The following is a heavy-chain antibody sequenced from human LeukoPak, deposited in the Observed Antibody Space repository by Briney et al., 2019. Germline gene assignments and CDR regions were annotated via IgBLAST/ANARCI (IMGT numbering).Heavy chain of an antibody. V-gene: IGHV1-69*13. CDR1: GGTFSSYA. J-gene: IGHJ4*02. D-gene: IGHD3-10*01. CDR2: IIPIFGTA. CDR3: ARDQGYGSFHVYY. Sequence: SVEVSCKASGGTFSSYAISWVRQAPGQGLEWMGGIIPIFGTANYAQKFQGRVTITADESTSTAYMEPSSLRSEDTAVYYCARDQGYGSFHVYYWGQGTLVTVSS.